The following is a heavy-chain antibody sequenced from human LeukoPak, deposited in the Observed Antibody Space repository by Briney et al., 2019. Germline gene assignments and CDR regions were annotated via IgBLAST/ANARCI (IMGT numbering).Heavy chain of an antibody. Sequence: GSLRLSCAASGFTFSSYWMSWVRQAPGKGLEWVANIKQDGSEKYYVDSVKGRFTISRDNAKNSLYLQMNSLRAEDTAVYYCARDRGGYKPYYMDVWGKGTTVTVSS. CDR2: IKQDGSEK. D-gene: IGHD5-24*01. CDR3: ARDRGGYKPYYMDV. CDR1: GFTFSSYW. J-gene: IGHJ6*03. V-gene: IGHV3-7*01.